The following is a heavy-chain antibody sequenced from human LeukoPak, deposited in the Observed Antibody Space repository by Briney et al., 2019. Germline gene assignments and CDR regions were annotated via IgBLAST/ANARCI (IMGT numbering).Heavy chain of an antibody. J-gene: IGHJ4*02. Sequence: GGSLRLPCAASGFTFSSYAMSWVRQAPGKGLEWVSAISGSGGSTYYADSVKGRFTIPRDNSKNTLYLQMNSLRAEDTAVYYCAKDHRRYGSGTFDYWGQGTLVTVSS. CDR1: GFTFSSYA. CDR3: AKDHRRYGSGTFDY. V-gene: IGHV3-23*01. CDR2: ISGSGGST. D-gene: IGHD3-10*01.